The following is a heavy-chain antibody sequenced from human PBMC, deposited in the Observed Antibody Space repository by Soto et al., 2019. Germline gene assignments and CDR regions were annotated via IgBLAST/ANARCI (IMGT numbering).Heavy chain of an antibody. V-gene: IGHV1-69*01. J-gene: IGHJ4*02. CDR3: ARGRSESYFLARFDY. CDR1: GGTFSSHG. D-gene: IGHD1-26*01. CDR2: IIPISGSA. Sequence: QVQLVQSGAEVKKPGSSVKVSCKASGGTFSSHGISWVRQAPGQGLEWMGGIIPISGSANYAQKFQGRVTITADESTRTAYMELSSLRSEDTAVYYCARGRSESYFLARFDYWGQGTLVTVSS.